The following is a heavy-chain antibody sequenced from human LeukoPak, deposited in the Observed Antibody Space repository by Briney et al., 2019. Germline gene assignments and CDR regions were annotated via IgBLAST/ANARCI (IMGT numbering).Heavy chain of an antibody. CDR1: GGTFSSYA. CDR2: IIPIFGTA. Sequence: SVKVSCKASGGTFSSYAISWVRQAPGQGLEWMGGIIPIFGTANYAQKFQGRVTITTDESTSTAYMELSSLRSEDTAVYYCAREGCSGGSCHRFDYWGQGTLVTVSS. D-gene: IGHD2-15*01. CDR3: AREGCSGGSCHRFDY. J-gene: IGHJ4*02. V-gene: IGHV1-69*05.